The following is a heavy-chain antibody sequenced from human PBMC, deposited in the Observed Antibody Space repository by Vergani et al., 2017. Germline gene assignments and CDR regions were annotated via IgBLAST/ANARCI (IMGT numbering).Heavy chain of an antibody. V-gene: IGHV3-21*01. CDR2: ISSSSSYI. J-gene: IGHJ6*02. D-gene: IGHD3-22*01. CDR3: ARDRRDSSGYYFNYYYYGMDV. CDR1: GFTFSSYS. Sequence: EVQLVESGGGLVKPGGSLRLSCAASGFTFSSYSMNWVRQAPGKGLEWVSSISSSSSYIYYADSVKGRSTISRDNAKNSLYLQMNSLRAEDTAVYYCARDRRDSSGYYFNYYYYGMDVWGQGP.